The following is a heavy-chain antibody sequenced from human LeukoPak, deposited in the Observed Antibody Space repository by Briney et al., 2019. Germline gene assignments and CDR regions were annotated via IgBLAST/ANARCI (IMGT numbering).Heavy chain of an antibody. Sequence: GGSLRLSCAASGFIFNSYGMHWVRQAPGKGLEWVAFIRYDGSNKYYADSVKGRFTISRDNSKNTLYLQMNSLKAEDTAVYYCAKDRTVGGAGFGYWGQGTLVTVSS. D-gene: IGHD4-23*01. J-gene: IGHJ4*02. CDR2: IRYDGSNK. CDR1: GFIFNSYG. CDR3: AKDRTVGGAGFGY. V-gene: IGHV3-30*02.